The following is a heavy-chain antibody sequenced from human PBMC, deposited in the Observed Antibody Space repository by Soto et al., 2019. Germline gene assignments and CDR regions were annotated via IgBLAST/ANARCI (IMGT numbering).Heavy chain of an antibody. CDR3: AKLGRDDVRLSDLDH. CDR1: GASITASYSN. V-gene: IGHV4-39*01. Sequence: SETLSRTCTVAGASITASYSNWAWIRQPPGKGLEWIGTFYYSGTTSQNPPLRSRITISGDTSRNQFSLNLRSVTAADSGVYYCAKLGRDDVRLSDLDHWREGTLVPAS. J-gene: IGHJ4*02. CDR2: FYYSGTT. D-gene: IGHD3-10*02.